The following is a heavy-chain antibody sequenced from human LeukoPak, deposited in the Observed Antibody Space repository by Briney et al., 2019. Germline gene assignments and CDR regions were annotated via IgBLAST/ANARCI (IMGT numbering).Heavy chain of an antibody. J-gene: IGHJ3*02. CDR1: GGSISSYY. CDR2: IYTSGST. V-gene: IGHV4-4*07. D-gene: IGHD3-22*01. CDR3: ARDYYDSSGYLCAFDI. Sequence: SETLSLTCTVSGGSISSYYWSWIRQPAGKGLEWIGRIYTSGSTNYNPSLKSRVTMSVDTSKNQFSLKLSSVTAADTAVYYCARDYYDSSGYLCAFDIWGQGTMVTVSS.